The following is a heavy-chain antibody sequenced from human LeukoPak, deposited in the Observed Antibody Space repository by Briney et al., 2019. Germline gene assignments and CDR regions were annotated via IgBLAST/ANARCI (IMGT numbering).Heavy chain of an antibody. J-gene: IGHJ6*02. CDR1: GGSISSYY. Sequence: SETLSLTCTVSGGSISSYYWSWIRQPPGKGLEWIGYIYYSGSTNYNPSLKSRVTISVDTSKNQFSLKLSSVTAADTAVYYCARHEELPPRSYYYYGVDVWGQGTTVTVSS. CDR2: IYYSGST. D-gene: IGHD1-26*01. V-gene: IGHV4-59*08. CDR3: ARHEELPPRSYYYYGVDV.